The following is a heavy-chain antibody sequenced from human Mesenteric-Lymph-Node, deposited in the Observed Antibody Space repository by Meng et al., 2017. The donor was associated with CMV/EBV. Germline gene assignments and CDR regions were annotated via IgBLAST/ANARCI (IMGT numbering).Heavy chain of an antibody. J-gene: IGHJ4*02. CDR3: ARGSSYDILTGYFDY. V-gene: IGHV4-34*01. D-gene: IGHD3-9*01. CDR2: INHSGST. CDR1: DGSFSGYY. Sequence: VQLHQWGAGLLKPSETLSVTCAVYDGSFSGYYWNWIRQSPEKGLEWIGEINHSGSTTYNPSFTSRIIISVDTSTNQISLNMSSVTAADTAVYYCARGSSYDILTGYFDYWGQGALVTVSS.